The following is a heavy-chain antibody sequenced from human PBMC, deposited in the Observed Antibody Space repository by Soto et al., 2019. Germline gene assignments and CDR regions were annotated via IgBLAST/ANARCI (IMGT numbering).Heavy chain of an antibody. CDR3: ARGDGGVATIFY. D-gene: IGHD5-12*01. V-gene: IGHV3-33*01. CDR2: IWYDGSNK. Sequence: QVQLVESGGGVVQPGRSLRLSCAASGFTFSSYGMHWIRQAPGKGLEWVAVIWYDGSNKYYADSVKGRFTISRDNSKNTLYLQMNSLRAEDTAVYYCARGDGGVATIFYWGQGTLVTVSS. CDR1: GFTFSSYG. J-gene: IGHJ4*02.